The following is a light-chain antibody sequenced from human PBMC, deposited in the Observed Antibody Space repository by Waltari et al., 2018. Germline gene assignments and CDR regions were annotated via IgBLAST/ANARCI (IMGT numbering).Light chain of an antibody. CDR2: DVS. J-gene: IGKJ4*01. CDR1: QSVANF. CDR3: QQRNKWPLT. Sequence: DIVLTQSPATLSLSPGERATLSCRASQSVANFLAWYQPKPGQAPRLLIYDVSNRATDIPARFSGSGFATDFTLTISDVEPEDIAVYYCQQRNKWPLTFGGGTKVEIK. V-gene: IGKV3-11*01.